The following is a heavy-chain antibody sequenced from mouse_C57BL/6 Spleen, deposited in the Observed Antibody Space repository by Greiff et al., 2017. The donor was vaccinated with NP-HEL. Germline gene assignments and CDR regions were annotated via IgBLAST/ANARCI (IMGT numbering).Heavy chain of an antibody. V-gene: IGHV1-69*01. J-gene: IGHJ2*01. CDR2: IDPSDSYT. Sequence: QVQLKQPGAELVMPGASVKLSCKASGYTFTSYWMHWVKQRPGQGLEWIGEIDPSDSYTNYNQKFKGKSTLTVDKSSSTAYMQLSSLPSEDSAVYYCARAGTGTGYFDYWGQGTTLTVSS. D-gene: IGHD4-1*01. CDR1: GYTFTSYW. CDR3: ARAGTGTGYFDY.